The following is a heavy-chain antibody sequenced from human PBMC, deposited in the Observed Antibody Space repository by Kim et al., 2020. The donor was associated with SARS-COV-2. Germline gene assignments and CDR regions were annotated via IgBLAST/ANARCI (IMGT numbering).Heavy chain of an antibody. Sequence: GGSLRLSCAASGFTFSSYAMSWVRQAPGKGLEWVSAISGSGGSTYYADSVKGRFTISRDNSKNTLYLQMNSLRAEDTAVYYCAKDVNDILTGSSYNWFDPWGQGTLVTVSS. CDR1: GFTFSSYA. D-gene: IGHD3-9*01. V-gene: IGHV3-23*01. CDR2: ISGSGGST. CDR3: AKDVNDILTGSSYNWFDP. J-gene: IGHJ5*02.